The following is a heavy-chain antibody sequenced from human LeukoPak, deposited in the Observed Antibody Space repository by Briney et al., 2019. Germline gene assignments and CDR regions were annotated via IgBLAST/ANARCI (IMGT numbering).Heavy chain of an antibody. CDR3: ASDKQWPDAFDI. D-gene: IGHD6-19*01. CDR1: GFTFSSYA. J-gene: IGHJ3*02. Sequence: GGSLRLSCAASGFTFSSYAMHWVRQAQGKGLEYVSAISSNGGSTYYANSVKGRFTISRDNSKNTLYLQMGSLRAEDMAVYYCASDKQWPDAFDIWGQGTMVTVSS. V-gene: IGHV3-64*01. CDR2: ISSNGGST.